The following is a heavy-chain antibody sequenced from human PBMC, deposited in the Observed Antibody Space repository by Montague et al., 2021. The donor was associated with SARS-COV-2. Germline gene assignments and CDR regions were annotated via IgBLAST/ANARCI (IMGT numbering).Heavy chain of an antibody. Sequence: SLRLSCAASGFTFSSYAMHWVRQAPGKGLEWVAVISYDGSNKYYADSVKGRFTISRDNSKNTLYLQMNSLRVEDTAVYYCARAQGGNCYYGMDVWGQGTTVTVSS. D-gene: IGHD3-16*01. CDR3: ARAQGGNCYYGMDV. CDR2: ISYDGSNK. J-gene: IGHJ6*02. CDR1: GFTFSSYA. V-gene: IGHV3-30-3*01.